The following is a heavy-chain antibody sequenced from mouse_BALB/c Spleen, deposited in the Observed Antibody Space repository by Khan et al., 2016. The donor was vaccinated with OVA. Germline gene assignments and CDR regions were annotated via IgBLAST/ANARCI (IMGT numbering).Heavy chain of an antibody. Sequence: EVQLVESGPELVKPGASVKMSCKASGYTFTNYVLHWVKQKPGQGLEWIGYINPYNGGTKYHEKFKGKATLSSDNSSITAYMELRSLTSEDSSCYYCARGNWQSYYFDYWGQGTTLTLAS. CDR1: GYTFTNYV. D-gene: IGHD4-1*01. CDR2: INPYNGGT. CDR3: ARGNWQSYYFDY. J-gene: IGHJ2*01. V-gene: IGHV1S136*01.